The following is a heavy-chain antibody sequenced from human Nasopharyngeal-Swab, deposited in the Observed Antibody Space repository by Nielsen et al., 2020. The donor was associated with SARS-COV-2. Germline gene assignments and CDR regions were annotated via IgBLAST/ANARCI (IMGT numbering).Heavy chain of an antibody. J-gene: IGHJ3*02. CDR3: AKKDKLQHLDAFDI. Sequence: SETLSLTCTVSGGSISSYYWSWFRQPPGKGLEWIGYIYYSGSTNYNPSLKSRITTSVDTSKNQFSLRLSSVTAADTAVYYCAKKDKLQHLDAFDIWGQGTVVTVSS. CDR2: IYYSGST. D-gene: IGHD6-13*01. CDR1: GGSISSYY. V-gene: IGHV4-59*08.